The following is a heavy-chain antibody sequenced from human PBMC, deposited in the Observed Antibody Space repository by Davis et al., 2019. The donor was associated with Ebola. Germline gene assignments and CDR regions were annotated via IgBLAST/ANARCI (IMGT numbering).Heavy chain of an antibody. Sequence: SETLSLTCTVSGYSISSGGYYWSWIRQPPGKALEWIGNIYYRGSTYYNPSLKSRVTISVDTSKNQFSLNLNSLTAADTAVYYCARLRVSMVRGVPWFDSWGQGSLVTASS. V-gene: IGHV4-39*01. D-gene: IGHD3-10*01. CDR3: ARLRVSMVRGVPWFDS. CDR1: GYSISSGGYY. CDR2: IYYRGST. J-gene: IGHJ5*01.